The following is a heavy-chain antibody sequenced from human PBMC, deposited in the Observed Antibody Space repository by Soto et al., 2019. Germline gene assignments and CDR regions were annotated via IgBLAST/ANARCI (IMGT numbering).Heavy chain of an antibody. Sequence: GESLKISFNTSGFTFTTTLICWVRQMPGKGLELMGVIYPGDSDTRYDPSFQGQVTISADKSISTTFLQWSSLTASDTAIYYCARHGRYFGLDNWFDSWSQGTLVTVSS. CDR1: GFTFTTTL. V-gene: IGHV5-51*01. D-gene: IGHD3-9*01. CDR3: ARHGRYFGLDNWFDS. CDR2: IYPGDSDT. J-gene: IGHJ5*01.